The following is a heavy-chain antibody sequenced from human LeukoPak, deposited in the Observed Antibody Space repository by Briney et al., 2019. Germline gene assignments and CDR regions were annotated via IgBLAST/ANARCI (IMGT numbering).Heavy chain of an antibody. Sequence: ASVKVSCKASGGTFSSYAISWVRQAPGQGLEWMGWISAYNGNTNYAQKLQGRVTMTTDTSTSTAYMELRSLRSDDTAVYYCARDRVHYYGSGSDNWFDPWGQGTLVTVSS. V-gene: IGHV1-18*01. D-gene: IGHD3-10*01. CDR1: GGTFSSYA. CDR2: ISAYNGNT. CDR3: ARDRVHYYGSGSDNWFDP. J-gene: IGHJ5*02.